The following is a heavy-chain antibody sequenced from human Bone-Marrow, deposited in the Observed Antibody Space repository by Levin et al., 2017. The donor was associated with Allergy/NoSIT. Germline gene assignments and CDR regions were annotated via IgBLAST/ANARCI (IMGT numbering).Heavy chain of an antibody. J-gene: IGHJ3*02. CDR3: AKGGGITLMGVIGANLEAFDM. D-gene: IGHD3-22*01. V-gene: IGHV3-9*01. Sequence: SCAASGFSFGDYAMHWVRQAPGKGLEWVSGIGWNSGTLGYADSVKGRFTISRDNAKNSLYLQMNSLRAEDTALYYCAKGGGITLMGVIGANLEAFDMWGQGTMVTVSS. CDR1: GFSFGDYA. CDR2: IGWNSGTL.